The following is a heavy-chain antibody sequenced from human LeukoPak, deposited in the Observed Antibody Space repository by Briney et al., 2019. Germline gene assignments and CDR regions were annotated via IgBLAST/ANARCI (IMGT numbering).Heavy chain of an antibody. CDR3: ARGFPPRRNYDSSGYYSYYFDH. CDR1: GYSFTNYG. CDR2: ISAYNGYT. Sequence: ASVKVSCKASGYSFTNYGISWVRQAPGQGLEWMGWISAYNGYTHFAQKFQGRVTMTTDTSTSTAYMELRSLRSDDTAVYYCARGFPPRRNYDSSGYYSYYFDHWSQGTLVTVSS. V-gene: IGHV1-18*01. J-gene: IGHJ4*02. D-gene: IGHD3-22*01.